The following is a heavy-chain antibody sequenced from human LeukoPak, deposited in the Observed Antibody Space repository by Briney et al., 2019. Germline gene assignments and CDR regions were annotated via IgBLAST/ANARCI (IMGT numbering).Heavy chain of an antibody. CDR2: IRNDGSKD. Sequence: GGSLRLSCAASGFTFRDFGMHWVRQAPGKGLEWVAFIRNDGSKDFYPDSVKGRFTISRDNSRTTLYLQMHSLRIEDTAVYYCVKGGSSSHNWFDPWGQGILVTVSS. D-gene: IGHD6-13*01. J-gene: IGHJ5*02. CDR1: GFTFRDFG. CDR3: VKGGSSSHNWFDP. V-gene: IGHV3-30*02.